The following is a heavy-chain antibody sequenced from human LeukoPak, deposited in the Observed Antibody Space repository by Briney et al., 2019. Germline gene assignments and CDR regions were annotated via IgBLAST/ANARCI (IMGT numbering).Heavy chain of an antibody. J-gene: IGHJ4*02. CDR2: IYYSGST. CDR1: GGSISSGGYY. D-gene: IGHD3-22*01. CDR3: ARRSGYYSWYFDY. V-gene: IGHV4-31*03. Sequence: SETLSLTCTVSGGSISSGGYYWSWIRQHPGKGLEWIGYIYYSGSTYYDPSLKSRVTISVDTSKNQFSLKLSSVTAADTAEYYCARRSGYYSWYFDYWGQGTLVTVSS.